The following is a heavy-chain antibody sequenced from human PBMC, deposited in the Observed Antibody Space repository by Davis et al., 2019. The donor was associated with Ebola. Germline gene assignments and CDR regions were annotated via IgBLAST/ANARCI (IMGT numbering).Heavy chain of an antibody. V-gene: IGHV5-10-1*04. CDR1: GYSFTTYW. Sequence: GESLKISCQGSGYSFTTYWISWVRQMPGKGLEWMGKIDPSDSSTKYSPSFQGQVTISADKSITTAYLQWSSLKASDTAMYYCARFLEWKDDYWGQGTLVTVSS. D-gene: IGHD3-3*01. J-gene: IGHJ4*02. CDR2: IDPSDSST. CDR3: ARFLEWKDDY.